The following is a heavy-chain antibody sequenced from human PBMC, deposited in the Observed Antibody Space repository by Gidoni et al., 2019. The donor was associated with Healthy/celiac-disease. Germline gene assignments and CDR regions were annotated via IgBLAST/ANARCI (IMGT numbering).Heavy chain of an antibody. D-gene: IGHD3-22*01. CDR1: VFTFDDYG. V-gene: IGHV3-20*04. CDR3: ARDYYDSSGYPYYFDY. J-gene: IGHJ4*02. Sequence: EVQLVASGGGVVRPGGSLRLSCAASVFTFDDYGMSWVRQAPGKGLEWVSGINWNGGSTGYADSVKGRFTISRDNDKNSLYLQMNSLRAEDTALYYCARDYYDSSGYPYYFDYWGQGTLVTVSS. CDR2: INWNGGST.